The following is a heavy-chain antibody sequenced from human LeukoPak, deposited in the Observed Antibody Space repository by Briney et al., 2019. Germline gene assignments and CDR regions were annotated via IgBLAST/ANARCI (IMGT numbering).Heavy chain of an antibody. D-gene: IGHD3-10*01. CDR3: ARDQAIRGAKVAFDI. CDR1: GFTFDDYG. CDR2: ISSSSSYI. Sequence: GGSLRLSCAASGFTFDDYGMNWVRQAPGKGLEWVSSISSSSSYIYYADSVKGRFTISRDNAKNSLYLQMNSLRAEDTAVYYCARDQAIRGAKVAFDIWGQGTMVTVSS. J-gene: IGHJ3*02. V-gene: IGHV3-21*01.